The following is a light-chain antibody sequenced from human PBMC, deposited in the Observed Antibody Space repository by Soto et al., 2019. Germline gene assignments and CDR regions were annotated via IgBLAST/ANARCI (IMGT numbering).Light chain of an antibody. V-gene: IGKV3D-20*02. CDR1: QTVRNNY. CDR2: GAS. CDR3: QQRSSWPIT. J-gene: IGKJ5*01. Sequence: EFVLTQSPGTLSLSPEERATLSCMASQTVRNNYLAWYQQKPVQAPRLLIFGASSRATGIPARFSGSGSGTDFTLTINSLEPEDFAVYYCQQRSSWPITFGQGTRLEIK.